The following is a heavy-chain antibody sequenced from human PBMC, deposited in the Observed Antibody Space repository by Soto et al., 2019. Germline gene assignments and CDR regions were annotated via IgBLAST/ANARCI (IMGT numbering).Heavy chain of an antibody. V-gene: IGHV5-51*01. J-gene: IGHJ6*02. CDR1: GYSFTSYW. CDR2: IYPGDSDT. CDR3: ASNTGIAAAGTSYYYYYGMDV. D-gene: IGHD6-13*01. Sequence: LGESLKISCKGSGYSFTSYWIGWVRQMPGKGLEWMGIIYPGDSDTRYSPSFQGQVTISADKPISTAYLQWSSLKASDTAMYYCASNTGIAAAGTSYYYYYGMDVWGQGTTVTVSS.